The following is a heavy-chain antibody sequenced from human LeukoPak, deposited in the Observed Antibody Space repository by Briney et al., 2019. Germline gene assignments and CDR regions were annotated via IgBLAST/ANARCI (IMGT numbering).Heavy chain of an antibody. CDR1: GYTLTELS. Sequence: ASVKVSCKVSGYTLTELSMHWVRQAPGKGLEWMGGFDPEDGETIYAQKFQGRVTMTEDTSTDTAYMELSSLRSEDTAVYYCVTDTLVGARVPGAFDIWGQGTMVTVSS. CDR2: FDPEDGET. J-gene: IGHJ3*02. V-gene: IGHV1-24*01. D-gene: IGHD1-26*01. CDR3: VTDTLVGARVPGAFDI.